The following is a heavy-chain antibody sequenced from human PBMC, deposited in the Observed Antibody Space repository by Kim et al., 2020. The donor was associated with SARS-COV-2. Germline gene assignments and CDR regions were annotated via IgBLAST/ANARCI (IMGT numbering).Heavy chain of an antibody. V-gene: IGHV3-21*01. D-gene: IGHD3-22*01. J-gene: IGHJ2*01. CDR2: ISSSGSFI. CDR1: GFTLTTCS. CDR3: ARYDSSTYSFAFAL. Sequence: GGSLRLSCAASGFTLTTCSMNWVRQAPGKGLEWVSSISSSGSFIYYADSVKGRFTISRDIAKNSLHLQMDSPRAEDTAVYYCARYDSSTYSFAFALWGRGTLVTVSA.